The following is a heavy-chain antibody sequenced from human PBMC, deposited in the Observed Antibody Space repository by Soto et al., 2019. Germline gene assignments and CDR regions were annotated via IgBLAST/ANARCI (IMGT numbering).Heavy chain of an antibody. D-gene: IGHD3-9*01. CDR3: ARGRRNYDILTGYLNWFDP. V-gene: IGHV1-18*01. J-gene: IGHJ5*02. CDR2: ISAYNGNT. CDR1: GYTFTSYG. Sequence: ASVKVSCKASGYTFTSYGISWLRQAPGQGLEWMGWISAYNGNTNYAQKLQGRVTMTTDTSTSTAYMELRSLRSDDTAVYYCARGRRNYDILTGYLNWFDPWGQGTLVSVSS.